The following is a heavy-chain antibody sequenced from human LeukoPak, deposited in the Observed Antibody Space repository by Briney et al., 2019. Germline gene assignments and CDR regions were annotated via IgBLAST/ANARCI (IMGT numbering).Heavy chain of an antibody. CDR2: ISAYNGNT. D-gene: IGHD6-19*01. Sequence: ASVKVSCKASGYTFTSYGISWVRQAPGQGLEWMGWISAYNGNTNYAQKLQGRVTMTTDTSTSTAYMELRSLRSDDTAVYYCARGRRGGSSGWFYYYYYYMDVWGKGTTVTISS. J-gene: IGHJ6*03. CDR1: GYTFTSYG. V-gene: IGHV1-18*01. CDR3: ARGRRGGSSGWFYYYYYYMDV.